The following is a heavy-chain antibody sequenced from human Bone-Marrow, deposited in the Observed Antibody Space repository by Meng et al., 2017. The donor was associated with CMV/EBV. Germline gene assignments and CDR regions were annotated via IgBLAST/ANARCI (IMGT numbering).Heavy chain of an antibody. V-gene: IGHV4-34*01. CDR2: INHSGSA. Sequence: SETLSLTCAVYGGSFSDYYWNWIRQPPGKGLEWIGEINHSGSANYNPSLRGRVTMSVDTSKNLFFLKLSSVTAADTAMYYCARVRPRFLEWLFDYCGQGMLVTVSS. D-gene: IGHD3-3*01. CDR1: GGSFSDYY. CDR3: ARVRPRFLEWLFDY. J-gene: IGHJ4*02.